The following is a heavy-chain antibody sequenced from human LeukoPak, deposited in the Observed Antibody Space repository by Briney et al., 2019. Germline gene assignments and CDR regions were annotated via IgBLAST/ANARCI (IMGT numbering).Heavy chain of an antibody. CDR1: GGSITTTNR. V-gene: IGHV4-4*02. J-gene: IGHJ4*02. CDR2: VHLSGAT. D-gene: IGHD1-26*01. CDR3: TRESGAFSPFGF. Sequence: SETLSLTCAVSGGSITTTNRWRWVRQPPGKGLEWIGEVHLSGATNYNLSLESRVSMSIDKSKNHLSLEVTSVTAADTAIYYCTRESGAFSPFGFWGQGTLVTVSS.